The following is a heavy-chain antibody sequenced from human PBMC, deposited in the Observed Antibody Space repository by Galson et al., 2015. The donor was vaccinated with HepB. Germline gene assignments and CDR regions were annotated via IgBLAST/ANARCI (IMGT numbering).Heavy chain of an antibody. CDR1: GFTFSSNA. D-gene: IGHD2-2*01. CDR3: AKGTVVPAAVGSFDY. J-gene: IGHJ4*02. V-gene: IGHV3-23*01. Sequence: SLSLSCAASGFTFSSNAMTWVRQAPGKGLEWVSTISGSGGATYYADSVKGRFSISRDNSKNTLYLQMNNLRAEDTAVYYCAKGTVVPAAVGSFDYWGQGTLVTVSS. CDR2: ISGSGGAT.